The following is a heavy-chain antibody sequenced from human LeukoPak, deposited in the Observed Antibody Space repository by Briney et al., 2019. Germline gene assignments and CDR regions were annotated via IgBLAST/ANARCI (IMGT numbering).Heavy chain of an antibody. V-gene: IGHV1-69*05. D-gene: IGHD6-13*01. Sequence: ASVKVSCKASRGTFSNYAISWVRQAPGQGLEWMGGIIPIFGTANYAQKFQGRVTITTDESTSTVYMEVSSVRFEDTAVYYCAKDRASSSWSRDAFDIWGQGTVVTVSS. J-gene: IGHJ3*02. CDR1: RGTFSNYA. CDR2: IIPIFGTA. CDR3: AKDRASSSWSRDAFDI.